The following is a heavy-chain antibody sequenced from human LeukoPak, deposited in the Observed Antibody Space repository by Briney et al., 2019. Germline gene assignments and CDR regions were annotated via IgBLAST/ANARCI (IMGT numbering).Heavy chain of an antibody. Sequence: GGSLRLSCAASGFTFSSYAMSWVRQAPGKGLEWVSAIRGSGDRTHYADSVKGRFTISRDNSKNTLYLQMNSLRAEDTAVYYCARDTYYYDSSGYSYWGQGTLVTVSS. CDR1: GFTFSSYA. V-gene: IGHV3-23*01. CDR2: IRGSGDRT. J-gene: IGHJ4*02. D-gene: IGHD3-22*01. CDR3: ARDTYYYDSSGYSY.